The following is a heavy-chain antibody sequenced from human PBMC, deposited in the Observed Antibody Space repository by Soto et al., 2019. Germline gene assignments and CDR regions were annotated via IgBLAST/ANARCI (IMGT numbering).Heavy chain of an antibody. V-gene: IGHV3-23*01. D-gene: IGHD3-10*01. Sequence: EVQLLESGGGLVQPGGSLRLSCAASGFTFSSYAMSWVRQAPGKGLEWVSAISGSGGSTYYADSVKGRFTISRDNSKNTLYLQMNSPRAEDTAVYYCANSYYGSGRYDWYFDLWGRGTLVTVSS. J-gene: IGHJ2*01. CDR1: GFTFSSYA. CDR2: ISGSGGST. CDR3: ANSYYGSGRYDWYFDL.